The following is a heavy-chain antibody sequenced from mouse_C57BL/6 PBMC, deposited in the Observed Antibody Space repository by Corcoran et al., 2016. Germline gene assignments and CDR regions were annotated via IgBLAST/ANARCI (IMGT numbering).Heavy chain of an antibody. J-gene: IGHJ3*01. Sequence: EVQLQQSGPELVKPGASVKISCKASGYTFTDYYMNWVKQSHGKSLEWIGDINPNNGGTSYNQKFKGKATLTVDKSSSTAYMELRSLTSEDSAVYYCARSADYDGAYWGQGTLVTVSA. CDR3: ARSADYDGAY. D-gene: IGHD2-4*01. V-gene: IGHV1-26*01. CDR2: INPNNGGT. CDR1: GYTFTDYY.